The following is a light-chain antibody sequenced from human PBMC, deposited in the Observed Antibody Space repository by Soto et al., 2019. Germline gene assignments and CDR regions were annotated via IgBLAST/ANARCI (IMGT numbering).Light chain of an antibody. V-gene: IGKV1-39*01. Sequence: DIQMTQSPSSLSASVGDIVTIACRASQSINRYLNWYQQKPGKAPKLLIYAASSLQSGVPSRFSGSGSGTDFTLTISSLQPEDFATYYCQQSYNTPITFGPGTRLEIK. J-gene: IGKJ5*01. CDR2: AAS. CDR1: QSINRY. CDR3: QQSYNTPIT.